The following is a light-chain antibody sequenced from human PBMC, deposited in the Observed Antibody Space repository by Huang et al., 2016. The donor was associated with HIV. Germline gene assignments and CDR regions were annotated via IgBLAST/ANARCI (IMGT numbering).Light chain of an antibody. CDR1: QSVDTSY. V-gene: IGKV3D-20*02. Sequence: VLTQSPVSVSLSLGDRLTVSCRASQSVDTSYLAWYQHKPGQSPRLLVYETSTRASGIPSRFSGSVSGRDFSLTISRLEPEDFGVYYCHQYAKSMATFGQGTKVDI. J-gene: IGKJ1*01. CDR2: ETS. CDR3: HQYAKSMAT.